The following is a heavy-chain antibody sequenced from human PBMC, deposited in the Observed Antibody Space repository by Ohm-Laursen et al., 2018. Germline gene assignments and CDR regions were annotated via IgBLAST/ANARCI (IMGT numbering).Heavy chain of an antibody. V-gene: IGHV1-2*02. D-gene: IGHD3-22*01. CDR1: GYTFTGYY. CDR2: INPNSGGT. J-gene: IGHJ4*02. CDR3: ARRFEKYDSSGFYPRLDC. Sequence: SVKVSCKTSGYTFTGYYMHWVRQAPGQGLEWMGWINPNSGGTNYAQKFQGRVTMTRDTYTSTAYMELSRLSSDDTAVYYCARRFEKYDSSGFYPRLDCWGQGTLVTVSS.